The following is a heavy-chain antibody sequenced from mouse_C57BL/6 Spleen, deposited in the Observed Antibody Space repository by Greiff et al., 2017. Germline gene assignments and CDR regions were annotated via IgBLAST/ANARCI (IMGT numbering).Heavy chain of an antibody. CDR2: IDPSDSYT. CDR3: ARGYSNWGYFDY. CDR1: GYTFTSYW. J-gene: IGHJ2*01. V-gene: IGHV1-69*01. Sequence: QLQQPGAELVMPGASVKLSCKASGYTFTSYWMHWVKQRPGQGLEWIGEIDPSDSYTNYNQKFKGKSTLTVDKSSSTAYMQLSSLTSEDSAVYYCARGYSNWGYFDYWGQGTTLTVSS. D-gene: IGHD2-5*01.